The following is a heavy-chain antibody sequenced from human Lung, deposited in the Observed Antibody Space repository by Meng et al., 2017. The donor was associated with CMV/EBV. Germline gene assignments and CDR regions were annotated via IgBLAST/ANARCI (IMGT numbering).Heavy chain of an antibody. CDR3: VGEYYFDVWSGGTGGRSYWFDY. Sequence: GESLKISCTGSGFTFNKYNMNWVRQAPGKGLEWVSSMSSSGNYIYYADSVKGRFTISRDNANNSLYLHMNSLRDDDTAVYYCVGEYYFDVWSGGTGGRSYWFDYWGQGTLVTVSS. CDR2: MSSSGNYI. V-gene: IGHV3-21*01. CDR1: GFTFNKYN. D-gene: IGHD3-3*01. J-gene: IGHJ4*02.